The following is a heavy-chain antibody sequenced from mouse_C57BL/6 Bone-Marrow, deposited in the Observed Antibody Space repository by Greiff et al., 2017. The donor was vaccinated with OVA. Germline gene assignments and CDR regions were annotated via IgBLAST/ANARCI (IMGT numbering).Heavy chain of an antibody. D-gene: IGHD2-1*01. V-gene: IGHV1-64*01. Sequence: QVQLQQPGAELVKPGASVKLSCKASGYTFTSYWMHWVKQRPGQGLEWIGMIHPNSGSTNYNEKFKSKATLTVDKSSSTAYMQLSSLTSEDSAVYYCARRYGNYPYYYAMDYWGQGTSVTVSS. CDR2: IHPNSGST. CDR1: GYTFTSYW. J-gene: IGHJ4*01. CDR3: ARRYGNYPYYYAMDY.